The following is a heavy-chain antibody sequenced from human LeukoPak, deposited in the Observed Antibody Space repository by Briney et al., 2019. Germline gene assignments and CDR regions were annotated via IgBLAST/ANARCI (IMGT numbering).Heavy chain of an antibody. CDR2: IYYSGST. CDR1: GGSISSGGYY. Sequence: SETLSLTCTVSGGSISSGGYYWSWIRQPPGKGLEWIGYIYYSGSTYYNPSLKSRVTISVDTSKNQFSLKLSSVTAADTAVYYCARDKSGSYWSAFDIWGQGTMVTVSS. J-gene: IGHJ3*02. V-gene: IGHV4-31*03. CDR3: ARDKSGSYWSAFDI. D-gene: IGHD1-26*01.